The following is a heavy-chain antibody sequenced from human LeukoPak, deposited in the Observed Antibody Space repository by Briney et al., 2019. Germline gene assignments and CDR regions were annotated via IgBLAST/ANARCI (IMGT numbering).Heavy chain of an antibody. J-gene: IGHJ3*02. D-gene: IGHD3-22*01. CDR3: ARDGPEHYDSSGYSQPGAFDI. CDR2: IIPIFGTA. CDR1: GGTFSSYA. Sequence: SVKVSCKASGGTFSSYAISWVRQAPGQGLEWMGGIIPIFGTANYAQKFQGRVTITTDESTSTAYMELGSLRSEDTAVYYCARDGPEHYDSSGYSQPGAFDIWGQGTMVTVSS. V-gene: IGHV1-69*05.